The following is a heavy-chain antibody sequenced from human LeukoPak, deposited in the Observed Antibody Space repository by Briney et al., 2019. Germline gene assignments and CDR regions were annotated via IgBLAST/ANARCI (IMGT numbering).Heavy chain of an antibody. J-gene: IGHJ4*02. CDR3: ATQRIYYYDSSGYYYSQGEFDY. D-gene: IGHD3-22*01. V-gene: IGHV4-4*07. Sequence: SETLSLTCTVSGGSISSYYWSWIRQPAGKGLEWIGRIYTSGSTNYNPSLKSRVTMSVDTSKNQFSLKLSSVTAADTAVYYCATQRIYYYDSSGYYYSQGEFDYWGQGTLVTVSS. CDR2: IYTSGST. CDR1: GGSISSYY.